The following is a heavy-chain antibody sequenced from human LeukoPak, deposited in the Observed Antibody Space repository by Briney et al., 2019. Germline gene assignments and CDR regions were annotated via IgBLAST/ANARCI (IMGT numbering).Heavy chain of an antibody. CDR1: GGTFSSYA. D-gene: IGHD6-19*01. CDR2: IIPIFGTA. CDR3: ARDKGPDAAGPFDY. J-gene: IGHJ4*02. Sequence: ASVKVSCKAFGGTFSSYAISWVRQAPGQGLEWMGGIIPIFGTANYAQKFQGRVTITADESTSTAYMELSSLRSEDTAVYYCARDKGPDAAGPFDYWGQGTLVTVSS. V-gene: IGHV1-69*13.